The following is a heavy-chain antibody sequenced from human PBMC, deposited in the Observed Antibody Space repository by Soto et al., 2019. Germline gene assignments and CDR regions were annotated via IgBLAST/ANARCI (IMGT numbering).Heavy chain of an antibody. CDR2: IYWDDAK. D-gene: IGHD3-9*01. CDR1: GISLTNSGVG. V-gene: IGHV2-5*02. Sequence: QITLTESGPTLVKPTQTLTLTCTFSGISLTNSGVGVSWTRQPPGKALEWLAVIYWDDAKHLSPSQMSRRTITKDTSKNQVVLTMTNMHTVDTATYFCAQMDFDLYGMDVWGQGTTVIVSS. J-gene: IGHJ6*02. CDR3: AQMDFDLYGMDV.